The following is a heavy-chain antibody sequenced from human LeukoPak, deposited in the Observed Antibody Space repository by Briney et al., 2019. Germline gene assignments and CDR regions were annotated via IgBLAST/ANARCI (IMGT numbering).Heavy chain of an antibody. CDR2: INAYNGNT. Sequence: ASVKVSCKASGYTFNTYGFSWVRQAPGQGLEWMGWINAYNGNTNYAQKLQGRVTMTTETSTSTAYMELRSLRSDDTAVYYCARDYYDRGAYAAGFWGQGTLVIVSS. CDR3: ARDYYDRGAYAAGF. V-gene: IGHV1-18*01. D-gene: IGHD3-22*01. J-gene: IGHJ4*02. CDR1: GYTFNTYG.